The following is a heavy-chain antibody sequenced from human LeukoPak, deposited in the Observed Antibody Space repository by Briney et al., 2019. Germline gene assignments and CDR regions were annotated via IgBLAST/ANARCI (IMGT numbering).Heavy chain of an antibody. V-gene: IGHV3-30-3*01. CDR3: ARDPSYYDSSGYYPYYFDY. CDR1: GFSSGFPFSAYA. J-gene: IGHJ4*02. D-gene: IGHD3-22*01. Sequence: GGSLRLSCAVSGFSSGFPFSAYAMHWVRQAPGKGLEWVAIISYDGSTRYYTDSVKGRFTISRNNSRNTLYLQMNSLRAEDTAVYYCARDPSYYDSSGYYPYYFDYWGQGTLVTVSS. CDR2: ISYDGSTR.